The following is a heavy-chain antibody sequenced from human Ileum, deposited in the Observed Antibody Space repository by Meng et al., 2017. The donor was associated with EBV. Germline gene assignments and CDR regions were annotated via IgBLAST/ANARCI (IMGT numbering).Heavy chain of an antibody. CDR1: GYSISTNCG. Sequence: QVQPQAVRPGLVHPSDTPVPACASPGYSISTNCGWGCTRQPPGKGLECIGHIYYSGTTYNNPSLKSRVTMSIDPSKNQFSLKLSSVTAVDTAVYYCARNSESGSYIDYWGLGTLVTVSS. J-gene: IGHJ4*02. CDR3: ARNSESGSYIDY. V-gene: IGHV4-28*01. D-gene: IGHD1-26*01. CDR2: IYYSGTT.